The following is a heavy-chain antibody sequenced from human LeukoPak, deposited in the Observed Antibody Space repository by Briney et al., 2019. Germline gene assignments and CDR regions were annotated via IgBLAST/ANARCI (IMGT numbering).Heavy chain of an antibody. Sequence: PSETLSLTCTVSGGTISSYYWSRIRQPAGKGLEWIGRIYSSGSTNYNPSLKSRVIMSVDTSKNQFSLKLSSVTAADTAVYYCARAHSSGYNDYWGQGTLVTVSS. J-gene: IGHJ4*02. CDR3: ARAHSSGYNDY. V-gene: IGHV4-4*07. CDR1: GGTISSYY. D-gene: IGHD3-22*01. CDR2: IYSSGST.